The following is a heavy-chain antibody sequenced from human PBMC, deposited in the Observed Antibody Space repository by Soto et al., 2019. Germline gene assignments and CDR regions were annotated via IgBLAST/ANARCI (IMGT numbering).Heavy chain of an antibody. CDR2: LLRSGSTT. CDR3: AKDAVSGDGVWLLDS. CDR1: GFTFSNYA. Sequence: PGWSLRLSFASSGFTFSNYAMTWARQAPGKGLEWVSSLLRSGSTTYYADSVKGRFTISSDKSANSLYLQMDSLRAEDTAVYYCAKDAVSGDGVWLLDSWGQGTVVTVSS. V-gene: IGHV3-23*01. D-gene: IGHD4-17*01. J-gene: IGHJ5*02.